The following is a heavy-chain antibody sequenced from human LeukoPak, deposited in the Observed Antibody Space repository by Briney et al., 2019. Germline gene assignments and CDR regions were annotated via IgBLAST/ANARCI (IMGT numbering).Heavy chain of an antibody. CDR3: ARDQYYDYGGNSAFDP. Sequence: PSETPSLTCAVYGGSFSGYYWSWIRQPPGKGLEWIGEINHSGSTNYNPSLKSRVTISVDTSKNQFSLKLSSVTAADTAVYYCARDQYYDYGGNSAFDPWGQGTLVTVSS. CDR2: INHSGST. D-gene: IGHD4-23*01. CDR1: GGSFSGYY. V-gene: IGHV4-34*01. J-gene: IGHJ5*02.